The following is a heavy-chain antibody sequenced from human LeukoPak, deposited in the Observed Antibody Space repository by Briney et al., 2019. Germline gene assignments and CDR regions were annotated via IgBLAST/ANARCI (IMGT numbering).Heavy chain of an antibody. J-gene: IGHJ5*02. V-gene: IGHV4-39*07. CDR1: GGSVTSGIYH. Sequence: PSETLSLTCSVSGGSVTSGIYHWGWIRQPPGKGLEWIGSVYFDGGTHYNPSLRSRVTVSIDTSKNQFSLRLSSVTAADTALYYCARDHYYDGRGRFDPWGQGTLVTVSS. CDR2: VYFDGGT. CDR3: ARDHYYDGRGRFDP. D-gene: IGHD3-16*01.